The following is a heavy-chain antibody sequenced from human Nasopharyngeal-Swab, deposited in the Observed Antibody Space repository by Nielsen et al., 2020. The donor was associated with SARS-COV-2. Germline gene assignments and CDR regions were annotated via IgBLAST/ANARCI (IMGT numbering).Heavy chain of an antibody. D-gene: IGHD5-18*01. CDR3: ARTPVTYYYYGMDV. CDR2: INTNTGNP. CDR1: GYTFTSYA. J-gene: IGHJ6*02. Sequence: ASVKVSCKASGYTFTSYAMNWMRQAPGQGLEWMGWINTNTGNPTYAQGFTGRFVFSLDTSVSTAYLQISSLKAEDTAVYYCARTPVTYYYYGMDVWGQGTTVTVSS. V-gene: IGHV7-4-1*02.